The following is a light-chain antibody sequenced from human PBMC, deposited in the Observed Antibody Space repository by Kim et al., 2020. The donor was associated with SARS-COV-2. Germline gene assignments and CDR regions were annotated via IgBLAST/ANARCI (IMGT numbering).Light chain of an antibody. V-gene: IGLV2-23*02. CDR2: EVS. CDR1: SSDVGSYNL. J-gene: IGLJ1*01. CDR3: CSYAGSSTFYV. Sequence: QSITISCTGTSSDVGSYNLVSWYQQHPGKAPKLMIYEVSKRPSGVSNRFSGSESGNTASLTISGLQAEDEADYYCCSYAGSSTFYVFGTGTKAPS.